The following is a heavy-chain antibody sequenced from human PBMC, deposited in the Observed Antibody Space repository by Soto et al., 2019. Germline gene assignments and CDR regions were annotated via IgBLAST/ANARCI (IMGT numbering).Heavy chain of an antibody. Sequence: SETLSLTCTVSGGSISSSSYYWGWIRQPPGKGLGWIGSIYYSGSTYYNPSLKSRVTISVDTSKNQFSLKPTSVTAADTAVYYCARDKIPGLYAYWGQGTLVTVSS. CDR3: ARDKIPGLYAY. CDR1: GGSISSSSYY. CDR2: IYYSGST. V-gene: IGHV4-39*02. J-gene: IGHJ4*02. D-gene: IGHD2-2*01.